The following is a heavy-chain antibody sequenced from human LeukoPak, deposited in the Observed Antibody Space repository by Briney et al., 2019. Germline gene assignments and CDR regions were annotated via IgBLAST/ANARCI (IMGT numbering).Heavy chain of an antibody. CDR2: IYSRGLTRGST. D-gene: IGHD1-26*01. J-gene: IGHJ4*02. CDR1: GGSISNNY. Sequence: SETLSLTCTVSGGSISNNYWGWIRQPPGKGLEWIGYIYSRGLTRGSTNYNPSLKSRVTISVDTSKNQFSLKVSSVTAADTAVYYCARDQEYSGSYYRYFDYWGQGALVTVSS. V-gene: IGHV4-59*01. CDR3: ARDQEYSGSYYRYFDY.